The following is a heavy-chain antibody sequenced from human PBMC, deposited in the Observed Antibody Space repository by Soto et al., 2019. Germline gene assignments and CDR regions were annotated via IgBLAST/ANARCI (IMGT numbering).Heavy chain of an antibody. CDR1: GYTFTSYD. Sequence: ASVKVSCKASGYTFTSYDINWVRQATGQGLEWMGWMNPNSGNTGYAQKLQGRVTMTRDTSMSTAYMELRSLRSDDTAVYYCARVKESTVTTFSYYGMDVWGQGTTVTVSS. D-gene: IGHD4-17*01. J-gene: IGHJ6*02. CDR3: ARVKESTVTTFSYYGMDV. V-gene: IGHV1-8*01. CDR2: MNPNSGNT.